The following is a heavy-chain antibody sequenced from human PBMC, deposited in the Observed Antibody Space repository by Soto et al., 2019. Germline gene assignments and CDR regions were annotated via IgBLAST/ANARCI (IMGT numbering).Heavy chain of an antibody. CDR2: ISGNGGST. CDR3: AKVVGHRNDYYDF. J-gene: IGHJ4*02. V-gene: IGHV3-23*01. CDR1: GFTFSSCA. Sequence: EVQLLESGGGLVQPGGSLRLSCAASGFTFSSCAMGWVRQAPGKGLEWVSGISGNGGSTYYADSVKGRFTISRDTSKNTGYRQMDSLGADDTAIYYCAKVVGHRNDYYDFWGQGTLVTVSS. D-gene: IGHD3-22*01.